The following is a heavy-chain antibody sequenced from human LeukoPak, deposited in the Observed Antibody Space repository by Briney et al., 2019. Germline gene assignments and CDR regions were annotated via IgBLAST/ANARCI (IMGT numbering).Heavy chain of an antibody. D-gene: IGHD3-3*01. CDR3: AKDYRPHDFWSGLVDY. CDR2: ISYDGSNK. Sequence: PGGSLRLSCAASGFTFSNYDMHWVRQAPGKGLEWVTLISYDGSNKYYADSVKGRFTISRDNSKNTLYLQMNSLRAEDTAVYYCAKDYRPHDFWSGLVDYWGQGTLVTVSS. V-gene: IGHV3-30*18. CDR1: GFTFSNYD. J-gene: IGHJ4*02.